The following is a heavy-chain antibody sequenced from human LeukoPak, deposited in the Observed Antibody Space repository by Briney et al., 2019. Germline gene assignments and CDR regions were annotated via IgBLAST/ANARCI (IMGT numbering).Heavy chain of an antibody. V-gene: IGHV4-39*01. CDR1: GVSITSDNYY. Sequence: SETLSLTCNVSGVSITSDNYYWGWIRQPPGEGLEWIGSMYKTGSTFYNPSLKSRLTISADTSKNQFSLKLSSVTAADTAVYYCATVHYVPLADPWGQGTLVTVS. J-gene: IGHJ5*02. CDR3: ATVHYVPLADP. CDR2: MYKTGST. D-gene: IGHD3-16*01.